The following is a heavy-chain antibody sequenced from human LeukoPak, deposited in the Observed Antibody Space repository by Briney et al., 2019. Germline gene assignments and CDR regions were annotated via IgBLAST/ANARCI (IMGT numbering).Heavy chain of an antibody. CDR3: ASQTTVKYYFDY. D-gene: IGHD4-17*01. Sequence: PGGSLRLSCAASGFTVSSNYMSWVRQAPGEGLEWVSVISSGGTTYYADSVKGRFTISRDNSKNTLYLQMNSLTAEDTAVYYCASQTTVKYYFDYWGQGTLVTVSS. V-gene: IGHV3-53*01. J-gene: IGHJ4*02. CDR1: GFTVSSNY. CDR2: ISSGGTT.